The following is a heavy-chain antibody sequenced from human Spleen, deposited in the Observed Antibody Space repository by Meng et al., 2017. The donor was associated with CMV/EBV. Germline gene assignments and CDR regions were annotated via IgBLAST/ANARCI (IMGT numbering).Heavy chain of an antibody. J-gene: IGHJ4*02. CDR2: IIPILGLS. V-gene: IGHV1-69*10. CDR3: VTYQYDSGWTEDS. CDR1: GGTFGSNA. Sequence: SVKVSCKASGGTFGSNALSWVRQAPGQGLEWMGGIIPILGLSTYAQRFQGRVTITADKPTGTGYMEVPSLRFDDTAVYYCVTYQYDSGWTEDSWGQGTLVTVSS. D-gene: IGHD3-16*01.